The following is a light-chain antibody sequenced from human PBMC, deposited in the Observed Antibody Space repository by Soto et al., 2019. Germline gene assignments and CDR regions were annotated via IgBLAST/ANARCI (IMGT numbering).Light chain of an antibody. CDR2: AAS. CDR1: QSISSY. V-gene: IGKV1-39*01. CDR3: QHSYSTPWT. Sequence: DIQMTQSPSSLSASVGDIVTITCRSSQSISSYLNWYQQKPGKAPKLLIYAASSLQSGVPSRFSGSGSGTDFTLTISSLQPEDFETYYCQHSYSTPWTFGQGTKVDIK. J-gene: IGKJ1*01.